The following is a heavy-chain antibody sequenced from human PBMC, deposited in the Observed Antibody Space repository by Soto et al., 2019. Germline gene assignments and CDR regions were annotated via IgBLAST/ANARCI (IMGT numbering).Heavy chain of an antibody. J-gene: IGHJ4*02. V-gene: IGHV4-4*02. Sequence: QVQLQESGPGLVKPSGTLSLTCAVSGDSVSSPYYWCWVRQPPGKGLEWIGEVFHTGTTSYNPSLRSRVTISMDKSNNQFSLVLSSVTAADTVVYYCARSAGWYAVHSWGPGTLVIVSS. CDR2: VFHTGTT. CDR1: GDSVSSPYY. CDR3: ARSAGWYAVHS. D-gene: IGHD6-19*01.